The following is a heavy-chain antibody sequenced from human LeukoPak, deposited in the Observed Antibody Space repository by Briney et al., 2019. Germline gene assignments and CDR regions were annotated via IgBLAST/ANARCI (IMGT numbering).Heavy chain of an antibody. Sequence: GGSLRLSCAASGFTLSDYYMSWIRQAPGKGLEWVSYISSSGSTIYYADSVKGRFTISRDNAKNSLYQQMNSLRAEDTAVYYCAREWGADSSGFFDYWGQGTLVTVSS. V-gene: IGHV3-11*01. CDR2: ISSSGSTI. D-gene: IGHD3-22*01. CDR1: GFTLSDYY. J-gene: IGHJ4*02. CDR3: AREWGADSSGFFDY.